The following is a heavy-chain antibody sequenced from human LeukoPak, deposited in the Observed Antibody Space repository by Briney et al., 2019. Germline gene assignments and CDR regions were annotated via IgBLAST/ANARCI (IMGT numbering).Heavy chain of an antibody. D-gene: IGHD1-26*01. J-gene: IGHJ1*01. CDR2: ISAYNGNT. CDR3: ATGWGWEPTENEYFQH. Sequence: ASVKVSCKASGYTFTSYGISWVRQAPGQGLEWMGWISAYNGNTNYAQKFQGRVTMTEDTSTDTAYMELSSLRSEDTAVYYCATGWGWEPTENEYFQHWGQGTLVTVSS. CDR1: GYTFTSYG. V-gene: IGHV1-18*01.